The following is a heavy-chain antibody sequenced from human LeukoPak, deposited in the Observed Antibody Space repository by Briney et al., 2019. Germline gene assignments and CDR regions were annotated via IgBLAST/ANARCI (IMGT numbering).Heavy chain of an antibody. J-gene: IGHJ4*02. CDR2: INPSSDNT. V-gene: IGHV1-46*01. CDR1: GYTFTNYY. CDR3: ARDRISGLRLIGSFFPLDY. D-gene: IGHD5-12*01. Sequence: ASVKVSCKASGYTFTNYYIHWVRQAPGQGLEWMGIINPSSDNTHYAQKFQGRTTMTTDTSTRTAYMELSSLRSDDTAMYYCARDRISGLRLIGSFFPLDYWGQGTLVTVSS.